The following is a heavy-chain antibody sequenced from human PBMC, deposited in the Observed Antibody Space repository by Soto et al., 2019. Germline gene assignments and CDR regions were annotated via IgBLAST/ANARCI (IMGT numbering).Heavy chain of an antibody. J-gene: IGHJ4*02. CDR3: ASGYCISTSCTRAAYY. CDR2: IYHSGST. Sequence: QVQLQESGPGLVKPSGTLSLTCAVSGGSISSSNWWSWVRQPPGKGLEWIGEIYHSGSTNYNPSLKRRVTTSVDKSKNQFSLKLSSVTAADTAVYYCASGYCISTSCTRAAYYWGQGTLVTVSS. CDR1: GGSISSSNW. V-gene: IGHV4-4*02. D-gene: IGHD2-2*01.